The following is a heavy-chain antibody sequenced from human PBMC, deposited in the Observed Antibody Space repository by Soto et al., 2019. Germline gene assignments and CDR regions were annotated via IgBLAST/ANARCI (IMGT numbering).Heavy chain of an antibody. CDR1: GGSISSGGYY. J-gene: IGHJ3*02. CDR2: IYYSGST. CDR3: ARDRRRITMVRGVIITAHDAFDI. V-gene: IGHV4-31*03. Sequence: QVQLQESGPGLVKPSQTLSLTCTVSGGSISSGGYYWSWIRQHPGKGLEWIGYIYYSGSTYYNPSLKSRVTISVDTSKNQFSLKLSSVTAADTAVYYCARDRRRITMVRGVIITAHDAFDIWGQGTMVTVSS. D-gene: IGHD3-10*01.